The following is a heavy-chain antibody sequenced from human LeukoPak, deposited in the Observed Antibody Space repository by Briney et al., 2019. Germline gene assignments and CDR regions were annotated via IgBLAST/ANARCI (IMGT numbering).Heavy chain of an antibody. J-gene: IGHJ4*02. V-gene: IGHV4-59*08. CDR1: GGSISSYY. D-gene: IGHD4-23*01. CDR3: AGKAGDY. Sequence: SETLSLTCTVSGGSISSYYWSWIRQPPGKGLEWIGYIYYSGSTNYNPSLKSRVTISVDTSKNQFSLKLSSVTAADTAVYYCAGKAGDYWGQGTLVTVSS. CDR2: IYYSGST.